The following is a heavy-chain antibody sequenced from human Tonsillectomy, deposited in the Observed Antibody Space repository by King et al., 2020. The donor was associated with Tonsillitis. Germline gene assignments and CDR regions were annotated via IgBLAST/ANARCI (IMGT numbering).Heavy chain of an antibody. CDR3: ARGGDIYFDY. CDR2: INHSGTT. CDR1: GGSFSGYY. Sequence: VQLQQWGAGLLKPSETLSLTCAVYGGSFSGYYWSWIRQPPGKGLEWIGEINHSGTTNYNPSLKRRVTISVDTSKNQFPLKLSSGTGADTAVYYCARGGDIYFDYWGQGTLGTVSS. D-gene: IGHD5-12*01. V-gene: IGHV4-34*01. J-gene: IGHJ4*02.